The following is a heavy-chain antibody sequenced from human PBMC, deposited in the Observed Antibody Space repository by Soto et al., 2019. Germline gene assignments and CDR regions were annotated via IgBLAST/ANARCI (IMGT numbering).Heavy chain of an antibody. CDR2: ISYDGSNK. V-gene: IGHV3-30*18. CDR3: AKQDSGSYSYYYYGMDV. Sequence: GSLRLSCAASGFTFSSYGMHWVRQAPGKGLEWVAVISYDGSNKYYADSVKGRFTISRDNSKNTLYLQMNSLRAEDTAVYYCAKQDSGSYSYYYYGMDVWGKGTTVTVSS. D-gene: IGHD1-26*01. CDR1: GFTFSSYG. J-gene: IGHJ6*04.